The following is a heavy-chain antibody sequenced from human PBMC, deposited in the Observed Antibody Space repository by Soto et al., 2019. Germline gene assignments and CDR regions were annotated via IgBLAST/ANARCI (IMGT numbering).Heavy chain of an antibody. V-gene: IGHV1-69*01. CDR1: GGTFSSYA. CDR3: ARSQGSSTSLEIYYYYYYGMDV. Sequence: QVQLVQSGAEVKKPGSSVKVSCKASGGTFSSYAISWVRQAPGQGLEWRGGIIPMSGTANYAQKFQGRVTITADESTSTAYMELSSLRSEDTAVYYCARSQGSSTSLEIYYYYYYGMDVWGQGTTVTVSS. CDR2: IIPMSGTA. D-gene: IGHD2-2*01. J-gene: IGHJ6*02.